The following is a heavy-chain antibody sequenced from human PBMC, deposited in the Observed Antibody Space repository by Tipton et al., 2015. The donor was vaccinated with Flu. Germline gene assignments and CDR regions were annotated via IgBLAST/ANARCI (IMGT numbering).Heavy chain of an antibody. CDR1: GFSFTSYG. CDR3: AKAYTDGRYGMDV. CDR2: IRYDGSNK. Sequence: SLRLSCAASGFSFTSYGMHWVRQAPGKGLEWVAYIRYDGSNKYYADSVMAQFTISRDNSKNTMFLQMNSLRPEDTAVYYCAKAYTDGRYGMDVWGQGTTVTVSS. V-gene: IGHV3-30*02. J-gene: IGHJ6*02. D-gene: IGHD3-16*01.